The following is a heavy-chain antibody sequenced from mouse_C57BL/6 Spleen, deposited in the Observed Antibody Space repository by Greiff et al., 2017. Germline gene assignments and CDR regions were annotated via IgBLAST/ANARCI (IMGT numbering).Heavy chain of an antibody. CDR2: IDPNSGGT. CDR3: ARHYYGSSYEDYFDY. CDR1: GYTFTSYW. D-gene: IGHD1-1*01. V-gene: IGHV1-72*01. J-gene: IGHJ2*01. Sequence: QVQLKQPGAELVKPGASVKLSCKASGYTFTSYWMHWVKQRPGRGLEWIGRIDPNSGGTKYNEKFKSKATLTVDKPSSTAYMQLSSLTSEDSAVYYCARHYYGSSYEDYFDYWGQGTTLTVSS.